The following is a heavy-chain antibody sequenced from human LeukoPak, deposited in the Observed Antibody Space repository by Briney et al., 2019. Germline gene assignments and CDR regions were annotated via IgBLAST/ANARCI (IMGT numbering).Heavy chain of an antibody. J-gene: IGHJ4*02. CDR1: GGSISSGGYY. CDR3: ARGAPLDGKDY. Sequence: SETLSLTCTVSGGSISSGGYYWSWIHQHPGTGLEWIGYIYYSGSTYYNPSLKSRVTISVDTSKNQFSLKLSSVTAADTAVYYCARGAPLDGKDYWGQGTLVTVSS. D-gene: IGHD4-17*01. CDR2: IYYSGST. V-gene: IGHV4-31*03.